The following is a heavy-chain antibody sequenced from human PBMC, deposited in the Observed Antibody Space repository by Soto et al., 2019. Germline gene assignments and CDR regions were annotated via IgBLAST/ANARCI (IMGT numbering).Heavy chain of an antibody. D-gene: IGHD3-9*01. J-gene: IGHJ6*02. Sequence: QVQLVESGGGVVQPGRSLRLSCAASGFTFSSYGMHWVRQAPGKGLEWVAVIWYDGSNKYYADSVKGRFTISRDNSKNTLYLQMNSRRAEDTAVYYCARDTRRYFDWFHNPLPDYGMDVWGQGTTVTVSS. V-gene: IGHV3-33*01. CDR1: GFTFSSYG. CDR2: IWYDGSNK. CDR3: ARDTRRYFDWFHNPLPDYGMDV.